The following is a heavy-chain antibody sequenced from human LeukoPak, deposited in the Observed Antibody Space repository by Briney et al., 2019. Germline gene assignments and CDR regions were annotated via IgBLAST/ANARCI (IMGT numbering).Heavy chain of an antibody. Sequence: GGSLRLSCAASGFTVSNNYMSWVRQAPGKKLEWVSDIYSDGTTFYADSVKGRFTISRDNARNSLDLHMSSLGAEDTAVYYCAREGDGSRYYFDYWGQGILVTVSS. D-gene: IGHD2-21*01. V-gene: IGHV3-53*01. J-gene: IGHJ4*02. CDR1: GFTVSNNY. CDR3: AREGDGSRYYFDY. CDR2: IYSDGTT.